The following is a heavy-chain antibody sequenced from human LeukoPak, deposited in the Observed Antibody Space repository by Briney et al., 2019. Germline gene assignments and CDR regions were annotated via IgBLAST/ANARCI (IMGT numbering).Heavy chain of an antibody. J-gene: IGHJ4*02. CDR3: AKAAQYYYGSGSLVDY. V-gene: IGHV3-9*01. D-gene: IGHD3-10*01. Sequence: WNSGSIGYADSVKGRFTISRDNAKNSLYLQMNSLRAEDTALYYCAKAAQYYYGSGSLVDYWGQGTLVTVSS. CDR2: WNSGSI.